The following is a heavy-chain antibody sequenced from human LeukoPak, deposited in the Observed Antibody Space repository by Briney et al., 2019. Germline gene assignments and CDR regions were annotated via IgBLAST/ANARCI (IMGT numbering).Heavy chain of an antibody. CDR2: TGSYTGTT. V-gene: IGHV4-39*01. CDR3: VGEEYGTGSYYKSSQ. D-gene: IGHD3-10*01. CDR1: GGSIRSDSFY. Sequence: PSETLSLTCTVSGGSIRSDSFYWGWIRQPPGKGLEWLGNTGSYTGTTYHNPSLESRVTVSVDTSKNLCSLRLTSVTAADTAVYYCVGEEYGTGSYYKSSQWGQGTLVTVSS. J-gene: IGHJ4*02.